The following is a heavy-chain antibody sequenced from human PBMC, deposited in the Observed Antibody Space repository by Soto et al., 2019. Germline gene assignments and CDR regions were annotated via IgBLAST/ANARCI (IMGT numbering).Heavy chain of an antibody. J-gene: IGHJ4*02. CDR3: ARDAGPTYYDILTGYYSFDY. Sequence: RASVKVSCKASGYTFTGYYMHWVRQAPGQGLEWMGWINPNSGGTNYAQKFQGRVTMTRDTSISTAYMELSRLRSDDTAVYYCARDAGPTYYDILTGYYSFDYWGQGTLVTVSS. D-gene: IGHD3-9*01. V-gene: IGHV1-2*02. CDR2: INPNSGGT. CDR1: GYTFTGYY.